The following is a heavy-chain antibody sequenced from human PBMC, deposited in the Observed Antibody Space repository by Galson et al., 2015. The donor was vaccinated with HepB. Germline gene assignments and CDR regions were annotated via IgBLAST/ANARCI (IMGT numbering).Heavy chain of an antibody. CDR1: GFTFRDYA. D-gene: IGHD5-24*01. V-gene: IGHV3-23*01. CDR2: VNGGGSST. CDR3: AKPHGNKPPYYFDH. Sequence: SLRLSCAAPGFTFRDYAMSWVRQAPGKGLEWVSSVNGGGSSTNYADSVKGRFTISRDNSKNTLYLQMNSLRAEDTALYYCAKPHGNKPPYYFDHWGQGALVTVSS. J-gene: IGHJ4*02.